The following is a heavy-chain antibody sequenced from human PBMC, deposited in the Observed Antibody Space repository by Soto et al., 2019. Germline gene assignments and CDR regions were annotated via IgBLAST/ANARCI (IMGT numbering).Heavy chain of an antibody. CDR2: IKQDGSEK. CDR1: GFTFSTYW. Sequence: GGNLRLSCAACGFTFSTYWMNWVRQAPGKGLEWVANIKQDGSEKYYVDSVKGRFAISRDNAKDSLFLQMNNLRAEATAVYYCLRDWCTFWGIDVCDKGTTGTVSS. CDR3: LRDWCTFWGIDV. D-gene: IGHD2-15*01. V-gene: IGHV3-7*01. J-gene: IGHJ6*04.